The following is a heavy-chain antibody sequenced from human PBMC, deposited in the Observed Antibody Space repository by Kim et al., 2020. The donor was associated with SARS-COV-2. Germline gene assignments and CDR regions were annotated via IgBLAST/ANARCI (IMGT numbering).Heavy chain of an antibody. Sequence: GGSLRLSCAASGFTFDDYAMHWVRQAPGKGLEWVSGISWNSGSIGYADSVKGRFTISRDNAKNSLYLQMNSLRAEDTALYYCAKVYDPGAFDIWGQGTMVTVSS. D-gene: IGHD3-16*01. CDR3: AKVYDPGAFDI. J-gene: IGHJ3*02. CDR1: GFTFDDYA. CDR2: ISWNSGSI. V-gene: IGHV3-9*01.